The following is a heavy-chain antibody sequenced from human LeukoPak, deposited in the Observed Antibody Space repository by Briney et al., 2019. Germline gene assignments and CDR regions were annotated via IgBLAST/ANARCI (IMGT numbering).Heavy chain of an antibody. J-gene: IGHJ4*02. CDR1: GGSISSSSYY. V-gene: IGHV4-39*01. CDR2: IYYSGST. D-gene: IGHD6-13*01. CDR3: ASQPTYSSSWYGGDY. Sequence: SETLSLTCTVSGGSISSSSYYWGWIRQPPGKGLEWIGSIYYSGSTYYNPSLKSRVTISVDTPKNQFSLKLSSVTAADTAVYYCASQPTYSSSWYGGDYWGQGTLVTVSS.